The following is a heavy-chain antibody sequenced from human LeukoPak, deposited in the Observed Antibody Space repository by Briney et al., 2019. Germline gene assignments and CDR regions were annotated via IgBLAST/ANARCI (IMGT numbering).Heavy chain of an antibody. Sequence: ASVKVSCKASGYTFTSYDINWVRQATGQGLEWMGWMNPNSGNTGYAQKFQGRVTITRNTSISTAYMELSSLRSEDTAVYYCARRKPGIAAAGDYWGQGTLVTVSS. J-gene: IGHJ4*02. V-gene: IGHV1-8*01. CDR1: GYTFTSYD. CDR3: ARRKPGIAAAGDY. D-gene: IGHD6-13*01. CDR2: MNPNSGNT.